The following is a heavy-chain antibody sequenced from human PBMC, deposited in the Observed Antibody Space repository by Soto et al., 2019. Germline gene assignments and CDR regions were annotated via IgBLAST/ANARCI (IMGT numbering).Heavy chain of an antibody. V-gene: IGHV3-30*18. CDR3: AKDFIPVVTDAFDI. CDR2: ISYDGSNK. CDR1: GFTFSSYG. D-gene: IGHD3-22*01. J-gene: IGHJ3*02. Sequence: PGGSLRLSCAASGFTFSSYGMHWVRQAPGKGLEWVAVISYDGSNKYYADSVKGRFTISRDNSKNTLYLQMNSLRAEDTAVYYCAKDFIPVVTDAFDIWSQGTMVTVSS.